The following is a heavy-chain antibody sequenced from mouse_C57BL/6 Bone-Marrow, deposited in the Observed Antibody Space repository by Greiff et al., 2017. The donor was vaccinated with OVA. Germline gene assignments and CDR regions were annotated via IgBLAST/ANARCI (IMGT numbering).Heavy chain of an antibody. CDR2: IDPETGGT. CDR1: GYTFTDYE. J-gene: IGHJ4*01. Sequence: VQLQQSGAELVRPGASVTLSCKASGYTFTDYEMHWVKQTPVHGLEWIGAIDPETGGTAYNQKFKGKAILTADKSSSTAYMELRSLTSEDSAVYYCAREELGLRLEHYYAMDYWGQGTSVTVSS. CDR3: AREELGLRLEHYYAMDY. V-gene: IGHV1-15*01. D-gene: IGHD2-4*01.